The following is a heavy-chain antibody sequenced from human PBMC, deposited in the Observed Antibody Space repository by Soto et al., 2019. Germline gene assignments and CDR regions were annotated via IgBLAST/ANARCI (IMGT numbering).Heavy chain of an antibody. J-gene: IGHJ4*02. CDR1: GFTFSSYS. CDR3: ARIGRLRWGDY. CDR2: ISSSSSTI. D-gene: IGHD4-17*01. Sequence: EVQLVESGGGLVQPGGSLRLSCAASGFTFSSYSMNWVRQAPGKGLEWVSYISSSSSTIYYADSVKGRFTISRDNAKNSLYLQMNSLRAEDTAGYYGARIGRLRWGDYWGQGTLVTVSS. V-gene: IGHV3-48*01.